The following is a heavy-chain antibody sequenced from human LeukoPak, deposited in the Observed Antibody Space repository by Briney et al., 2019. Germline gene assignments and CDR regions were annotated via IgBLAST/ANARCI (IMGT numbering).Heavy chain of an antibody. CDR1: GFTFSDYY. D-gene: IGHD1-26*01. Sequence: PGGSLRLSWAASGFTFSDYYMSWIRQAPGKVLEWVSYISSSGSTIYYADSVKGRFTISRDDAKNSLYLQMNSLRAEDTAVYYCARDEDLYSGSYYSYWGQGTLVTVSS. J-gene: IGHJ4*02. CDR3: ARDEDLYSGSYYSY. V-gene: IGHV3-11*04. CDR2: ISSSGSTI.